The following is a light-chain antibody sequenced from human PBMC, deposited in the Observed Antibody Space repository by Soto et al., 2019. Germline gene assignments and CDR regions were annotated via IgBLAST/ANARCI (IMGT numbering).Light chain of an antibody. J-gene: IGLJ1*01. CDR3: QSYDSTLSGLYV. V-gene: IGLV1-40*01. Sequence: QSVLTQPPSMSGAPGQRVTISCTGTSANIWAGYDVHWYQQLPGMAPKLLIYGNNKRPSGVPDRFSGSKSGTSASLAITGLQAEDEADYYCQSYDSTLSGLYVLGTGTKVTVL. CDR2: GNN. CDR1: SANIWAGYD.